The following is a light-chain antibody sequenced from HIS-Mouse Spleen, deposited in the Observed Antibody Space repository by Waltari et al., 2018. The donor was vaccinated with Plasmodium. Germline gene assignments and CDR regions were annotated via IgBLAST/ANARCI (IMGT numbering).Light chain of an antibody. CDR3: QQLNSYPYT. CDR1: QGISSY. V-gene: IGKV1-9*01. CDR2: AAS. J-gene: IGKJ2*01. Sequence: DIQLTQSPSFLSASVAARVTITCRASQGISSYLAWYQQKPGKAPKLLIYAASTLQSGVPSRFSGSGSGTEFTLTISSLQPEDFATYYCQQLNSYPYTFGQGTKLEIK.